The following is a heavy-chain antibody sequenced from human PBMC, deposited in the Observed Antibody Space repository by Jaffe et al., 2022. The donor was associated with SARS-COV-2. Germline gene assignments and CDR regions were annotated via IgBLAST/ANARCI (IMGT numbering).Heavy chain of an antibody. CDR2: IKSKTDGGTT. CDR1: GFTFSNAW. Sequence: EVQLVESGGGLVKPGGSLRLSCAASGFTFSNAWMSWVRQAPGKGLEWVGRIKSKTDGGTTDYAAPVKGRFTISRDDSKNTLYLQMNSLKTEDTAVYYCTTDLCPPSGFPPPFCDYWGQGTLVTVSS. V-gene: IGHV3-15*01. CDR3: TTDLCPPSGFPPPFCDY. J-gene: IGHJ4*02. D-gene: IGHD3-10*01.